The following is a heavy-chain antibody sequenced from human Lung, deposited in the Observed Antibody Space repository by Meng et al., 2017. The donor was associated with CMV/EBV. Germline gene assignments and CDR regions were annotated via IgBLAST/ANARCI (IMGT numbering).Heavy chain of an antibody. CDR2: INPNSGVT. Sequence: ASXXVSXKAFGYTFTDYYIHWVRQAPGQGLEWMGWINPNSGVTNYAQKFQGRVSMTRDMSISAAYMELSGLRSDDTAAFYCAREARGNSGFYYFFDYWGQGTLVT. CDR3: AREARGNSGFYYFFDY. CDR1: GYTFTDYY. V-gene: IGHV1-2*02. D-gene: IGHD3-22*01. J-gene: IGHJ4*02.